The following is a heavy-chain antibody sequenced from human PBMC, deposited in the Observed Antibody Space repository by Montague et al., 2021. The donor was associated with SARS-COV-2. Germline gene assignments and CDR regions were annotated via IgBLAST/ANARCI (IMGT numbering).Heavy chain of an antibody. Sequence: SETLSLTCSVSGEPISGFFWNWIWQPAGKGLEWIGSMYASGGTDYNPSLESRVTMSVDTSKNQFSLKVNSVTAADTATYYCAGGVVAAPPMVDYWGRGTLVTVSS. CDR2: MYASGGT. V-gene: IGHV4-4*07. CDR3: AGGVVAAPPMVDY. CDR1: GEPISGFF. J-gene: IGHJ4*02. D-gene: IGHD2-15*01.